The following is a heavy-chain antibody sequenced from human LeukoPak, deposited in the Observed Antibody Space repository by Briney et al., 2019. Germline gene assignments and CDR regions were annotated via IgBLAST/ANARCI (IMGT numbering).Heavy chain of an antibody. CDR3: ARDPHDCSSTSCYNY. D-gene: IGHD2-2*02. V-gene: IGHV3-74*01. CDR1: GFTFSSYW. J-gene: IGHJ4*01. CDR2: INSDGSST. Sequence: GGSLRLSCAASGFTFSSYWMHWVRQAPGKGLVWVSRINSDGSSTSYADSVKGRFTISRDNAKNTLYLQMNSLRAEDTAVYYCARDPHDCSSTSCYNYWGHGTLVTVSS.